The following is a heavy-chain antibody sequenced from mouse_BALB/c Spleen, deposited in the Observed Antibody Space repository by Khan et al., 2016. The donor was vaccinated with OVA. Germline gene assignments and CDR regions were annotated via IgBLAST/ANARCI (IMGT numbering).Heavy chain of an antibody. Sequence: QVQLKESGAELVRPGASVKLSCKTSGYIFTSYWIHWVQQRSGQGLEWIARIYPGTDNTYYNEKLRDKATLTADKSSSTAYLQLSSLKSEDSAVYFCSREEALYYFAYWGQGTTLTVSS. J-gene: IGHJ2*01. CDR1: GYIFTSYW. CDR2: IYPGTDNT. CDR3: SREEALYYFAY. V-gene: IGHV1-76*01. D-gene: IGHD1-1*01.